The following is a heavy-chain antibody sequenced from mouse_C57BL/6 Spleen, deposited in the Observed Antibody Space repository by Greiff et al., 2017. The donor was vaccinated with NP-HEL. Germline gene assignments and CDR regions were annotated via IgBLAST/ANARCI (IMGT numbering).Heavy chain of an antibody. Sequence: EVKLMESGGGLVQPGGSLKLSCAASGFTFSDYGMAWVRQAPRKGPEWVAFISNLAYSIYYADTVTGRFTISRENAKNTLYLEMSSLRSEDTAMYYCARHSKGYFDVWGTGTTVTVSS. CDR1: GFTFSDYG. V-gene: IGHV5-15*01. CDR3: ARHSKGYFDV. CDR2: ISNLAYSI. J-gene: IGHJ1*03.